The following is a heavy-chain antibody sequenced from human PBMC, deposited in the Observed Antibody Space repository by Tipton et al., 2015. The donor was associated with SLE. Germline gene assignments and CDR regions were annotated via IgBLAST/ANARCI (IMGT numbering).Heavy chain of an antibody. CDR3: ARDSPTVAGTFDS. J-gene: IGHJ4*02. CDR1: GFTFSNNW. Sequence: QLVQSGGGLVQPGGSLRLSCIVSGFTFSNNWMAWVRQAPGKGLEWVAHIREDGSEKFHVDSVRGRFAISRDNAKNSLYLHMNSLRAEDTAVYYCARDSPTVAGTFDSWGQGTLVIVSA. V-gene: IGHV3-7*01. D-gene: IGHD6-19*01. CDR2: IREDGSEK.